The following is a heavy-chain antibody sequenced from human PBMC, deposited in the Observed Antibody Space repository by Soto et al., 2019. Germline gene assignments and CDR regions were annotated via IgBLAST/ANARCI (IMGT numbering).Heavy chain of an antibody. V-gene: IGHV3-23*01. CDR2: IRGSGGST. D-gene: IGHD3-22*01. J-gene: IGHJ4*02. CDR3: AKGGRYYDCSGYYSNFDY. Sequence: GGSLRLSCAASGFTFSSYAMSWVRQAPGKGLEWVAAIRGSGGSTYYADSVKGRFTISRDNSKNTLYLQMNSLRAEDTAVYYCAKGGRYYDCSGYYSNFDYWGQGTLVIVSS. CDR1: GFTFSSYA.